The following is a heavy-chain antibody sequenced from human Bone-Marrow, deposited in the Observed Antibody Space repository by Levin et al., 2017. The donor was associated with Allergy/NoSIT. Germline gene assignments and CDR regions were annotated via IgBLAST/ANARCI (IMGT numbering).Heavy chain of an antibody. CDR2: IIPIFGTA. D-gene: IGHD4-17*01. V-gene: IGHV1-69*06. CDR3: ARGTVTTFLSVKGIDY. Sequence: SVKVSCKASGGTFSSYAISWVRQAPGQGLEWMGGIIPIFGTANYAQKFQGRVTITADKSTSTAYMELSSLRSEDTAVYYCARGTVTTFLSVKGIDYWGQGTLVTVSS. CDR1: GGTFSSYA. J-gene: IGHJ4*02.